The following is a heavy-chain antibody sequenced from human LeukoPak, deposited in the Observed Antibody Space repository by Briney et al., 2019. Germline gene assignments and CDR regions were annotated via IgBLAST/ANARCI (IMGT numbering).Heavy chain of an antibody. D-gene: IGHD2-15*01. CDR2: INHSGST. CDR3: ARDLAHCSGGSCYPYYFDY. CDR1: GGSFSGYY. V-gene: IGHV4-34*01. Sequence: SETLSLTCAVYGGSFSGYYWTRIRQPPGKGLEWIGEINHSGSTNYNPSLKSRVTISVDTSKNQFSLKLSSVTAADTAVYYCARDLAHCSGGSCYPYYFDYWGQGTLVTVSS. J-gene: IGHJ4*02.